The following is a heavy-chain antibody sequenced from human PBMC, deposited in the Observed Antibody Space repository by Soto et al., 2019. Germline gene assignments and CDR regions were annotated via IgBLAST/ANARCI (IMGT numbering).Heavy chain of an antibody. CDR3: AKETYYYDSSGYYPPFYGMDV. D-gene: IGHD3-22*01. Sequence: GGSLRLSCAASGFTFSSYAMSWVRQAPGKGLEWVSAISGSGGSTYYADSVKGRFTISRDNSKNTLYLQMNSLRAEDTAVYYCAKETYYYDSSGYYPPFYGMDVWGQGTTVTVSS. CDR2: ISGSGGST. J-gene: IGHJ6*02. CDR1: GFTFSSYA. V-gene: IGHV3-23*01.